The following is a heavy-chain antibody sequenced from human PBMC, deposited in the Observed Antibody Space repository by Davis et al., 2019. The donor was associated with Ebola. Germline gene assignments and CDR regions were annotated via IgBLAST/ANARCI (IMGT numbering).Heavy chain of an antibody. J-gene: IGHJ4*02. CDR2: ISGSGGST. CDR3: ANLYATGVD. V-gene: IGHV3-23*01. Sequence: GESLKISCAASGFTFSSYAMSWVRQAPGKGLEWVSAISGSGGSTYYADSVKGRFTISRDNSKNTLYLQMNSLRAEDTAVYYCANLYATGVDWGQGTLVTVSS. CDR1: GFTFSSYA. D-gene: IGHD2-8*01.